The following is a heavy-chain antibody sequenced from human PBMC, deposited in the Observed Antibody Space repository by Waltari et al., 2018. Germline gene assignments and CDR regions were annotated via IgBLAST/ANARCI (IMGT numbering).Heavy chain of an antibody. D-gene: IGHD3-10*01. CDR3: ALSYYSATRH. CDR2: GSTKSVDI. V-gene: IGHV3-9*01. J-gene: IGHJ4*02. Sequence: EVQLVESGGGLVQPGRSLRLSCPVSGFSIDDYAMHWVRQPQGKGVGACEGGSTKSVDIDDADPVKGRFTLAIDTAAKSLVLQMNSLTPEDTAFYYCALSYYSATRHWGQGTLVTVSS. CDR1: GFSIDDYA.